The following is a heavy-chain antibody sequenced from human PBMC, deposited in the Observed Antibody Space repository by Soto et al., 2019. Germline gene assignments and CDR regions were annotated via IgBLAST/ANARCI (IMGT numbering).Heavy chain of an antibody. CDR1: GFSFSSYG. V-gene: IGHV3-23*01. CDR3: AKWAGTYGDYARYFHY. D-gene: IGHD4-17*01. Sequence: EVQLLESGGGLVQPGGSLRLSCAASGFSFSSYGMSWVRQAAGKGPEWVATILAVDGITDYADAVRGRFTISRDNSKNMLHLQMNGLRAEDTAVYYCAKWAGTYGDYARYFHYWGQGTLVTVSS. CDR2: ILAVDGIT. J-gene: IGHJ1*01.